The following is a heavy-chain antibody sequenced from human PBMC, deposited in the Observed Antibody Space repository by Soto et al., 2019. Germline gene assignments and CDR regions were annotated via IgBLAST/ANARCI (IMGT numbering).Heavy chain of an antibody. Sequence: SETLSLTCAVSGYSISSGYYWGWIRQPPGKGLEWIGSIYHSGSTYYNPSLKSRVTISVDTSKNQFSLKLSSVTAADTAVYYCANGTAYYDSSGYYGPCGQGTMVTV. J-gene: IGHJ5*02. CDR2: IYHSGST. V-gene: IGHV4-38-2*01. D-gene: IGHD3-22*01. CDR1: GYSISSGYY. CDR3: ANGTAYYDSSGYYGP.